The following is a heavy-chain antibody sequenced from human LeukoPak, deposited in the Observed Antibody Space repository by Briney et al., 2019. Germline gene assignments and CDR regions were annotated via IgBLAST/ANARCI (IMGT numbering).Heavy chain of an antibody. CDR2: IYPGDSDT. CDR1: GYTFTAYR. D-gene: IGHD5-18*01. CDR3: ARGYPYGYRVFDY. J-gene: IGHJ4*02. V-gene: IGHV5-51*01. Sequence: GESLKISCEVSGYTFTAYRIGWVRQMPGKGLEWMGIIYPGDSDTRYSPSFQGQVTISADKSISTAYLQWSSLQASDTAMYFCARGYPYGYRVFDYWGQGTLVTVSS.